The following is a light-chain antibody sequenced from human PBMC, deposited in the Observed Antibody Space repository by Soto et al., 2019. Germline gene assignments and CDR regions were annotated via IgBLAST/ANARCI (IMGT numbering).Light chain of an antibody. CDR1: SSDVGGYNY. CDR2: DVS. Sequence: QPVLTQPRSVSGSPGQSITISSTGTSSDVGGYNYVSWYRQHPGKAPKLMIYDVSKRPSGVPDRFSGSKSGNTASLTISGLQAEDEADYYCCSYAGSYTHYVFGTGTKLTVL. CDR3: CSYAGSYTHYV. V-gene: IGLV2-11*01. J-gene: IGLJ1*01.